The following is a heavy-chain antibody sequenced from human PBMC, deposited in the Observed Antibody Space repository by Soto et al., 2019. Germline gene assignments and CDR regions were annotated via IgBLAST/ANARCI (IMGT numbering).Heavy chain of an antibody. CDR3: ARAARPYSGYDFVNWYFDL. J-gene: IGHJ2*01. D-gene: IGHD5-12*01. CDR1: GYTFTSYD. CDR2: MNPNSGNT. V-gene: IGHV1-8*01. Sequence: ASVKVSCKASGYTFTSYDINWVRQATGQGLEWMGWMNPNSGNTGYAQKFQGRVTMTRNTSISTAYMELSSLRSEDTAVYYCARAARPYSGYDFVNWYFDLWGRGTLVTVSS.